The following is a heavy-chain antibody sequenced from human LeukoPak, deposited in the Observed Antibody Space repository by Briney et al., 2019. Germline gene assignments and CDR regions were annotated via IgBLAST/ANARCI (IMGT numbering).Heavy chain of an antibody. D-gene: IGHD1-1*01. J-gene: IGHJ2*01. CDR3: ARGAPREQRLADSYFDL. CDR1: GFTFSSCW. Sequence: GGSLRLSCAASGFTFSSCWMHWVRQAPGKGLEWVAVISYDGSNKYYADSVKGRFTISRDNSKNTLYLQMNSLRAGDTAVYYCARGAPREQRLADSYFDLWGRGTLVTVSS. V-gene: IGHV3-30*03. CDR2: ISYDGSNK.